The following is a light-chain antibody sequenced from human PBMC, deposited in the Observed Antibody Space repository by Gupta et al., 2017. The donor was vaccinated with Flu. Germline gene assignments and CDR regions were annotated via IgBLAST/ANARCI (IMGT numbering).Light chain of an antibody. CDR1: SSNVGTYNY. J-gene: IGLJ2*01. CDR3: SSYTGSSDSVV. V-gene: IGLV2-14*01. CDR2: EVS. Sequence: QSALTQPASASGSPGQSITISCTGTSSNVGTYNYVSWYQHHPGKVPKVIISEVSHRPSGVSNRFSGSKSGTTASLTISGLQAEDEADYYCSSYTGSSDSVVFGGGTKLTGL.